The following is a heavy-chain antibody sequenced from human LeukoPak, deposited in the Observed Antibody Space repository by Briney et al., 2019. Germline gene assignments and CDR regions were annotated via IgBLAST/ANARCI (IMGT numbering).Heavy chain of an antibody. Sequence: EASVKVSCKASGGTFSSYAISWVRQAPGQGLEWMGGIIPIFGTANYAQKFQGRVTITTDESTSTAYMELSSLRSEDTAVYYCARDLSGSTGAFDIRGQGTMVTVSS. CDR1: GGTFSSYA. D-gene: IGHD3-10*01. CDR2: IIPIFGTA. V-gene: IGHV1-69*05. CDR3: ARDLSGSTGAFDI. J-gene: IGHJ3*02.